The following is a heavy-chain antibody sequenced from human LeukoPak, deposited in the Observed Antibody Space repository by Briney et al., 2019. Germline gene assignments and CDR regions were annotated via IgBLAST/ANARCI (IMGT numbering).Heavy chain of an antibody. CDR1: GGSISSSSYY. CDR2: IYYSGST. CDR3: ARDYPGAAHDAFDI. J-gene: IGHJ3*02. V-gene: IGHV4-39*07. D-gene: IGHD3-10*01. Sequence: PSETLSLTCTVSGGSISSSSYYWGWIRQPPGKGLEWIGSIYYSGSTYYNPSLKSRVTISVDTSKNQFSLKLSSVTAADTAVYYCARDYPGAAHDAFDIWGQGTMVTVSS.